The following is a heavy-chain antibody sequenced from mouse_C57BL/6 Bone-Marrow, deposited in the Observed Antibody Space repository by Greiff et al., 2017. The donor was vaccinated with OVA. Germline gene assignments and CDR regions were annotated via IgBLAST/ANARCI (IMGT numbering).Heavy chain of an antibody. Sequence: VQLQQHGAELVKPGASVKLSSKASGYTFTSYWMHWVKQRPGQGLEWIGMIHPNSGSTNYNEKFKSKATLTVDKSSSTAYMQLSSLTSEDSAVYYCARSVYDGYGFAYWGQGTLVTVSA. CDR2: IHPNSGST. J-gene: IGHJ3*01. CDR1: GYTFTSYW. CDR3: ARSVYDGYGFAY. D-gene: IGHD2-3*01. V-gene: IGHV1-64*01.